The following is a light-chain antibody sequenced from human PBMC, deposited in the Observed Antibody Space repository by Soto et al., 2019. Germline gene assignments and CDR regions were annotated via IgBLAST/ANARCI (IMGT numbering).Light chain of an antibody. V-gene: IGKV3-15*01. CDR2: GAS. Sequence: EIVMTQSPATLSVSPGERATLSCRASQSVSSNLAWYQQKPGQAPRLLIYGASTRATGIPARFSGSGSGTEFTLTIGSLQSEDFAVYYCQQYNNWPPEGTFGQGTKVDIK. J-gene: IGKJ1*01. CDR1: QSVSSN. CDR3: QQYNNWPPEGT.